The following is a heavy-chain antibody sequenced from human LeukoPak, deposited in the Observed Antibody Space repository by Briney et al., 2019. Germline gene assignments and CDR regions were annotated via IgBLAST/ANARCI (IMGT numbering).Heavy chain of an antibody. V-gene: IGHV3-30*02. CDR3: AKESRPGRLRFLEWFRHYFDY. D-gene: IGHD3-3*01. J-gene: IGHJ4*02. Sequence: GGSLRLSCAASGFTFSTSSMNWVRQAPGKGLEWVAFIRYDGSNKYYADSVKGRFTISRDNSKNTLYLQMNSLRAEDTAVYYCAKESRPGRLRFLEWFRHYFDYWGQGTLVTVSS. CDR2: IRYDGSNK. CDR1: GFTFSTSS.